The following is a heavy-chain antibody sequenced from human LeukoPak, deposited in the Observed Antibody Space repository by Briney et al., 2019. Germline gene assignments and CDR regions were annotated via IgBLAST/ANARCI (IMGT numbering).Heavy chain of an antibody. V-gene: IGHV3-74*01. J-gene: IGHJ4*02. Sequence: GGSLRLSCEVSGFTFSSYWIHWVRQAPGKGLVWVSRFSDDEGRTVYADSVKGRFTISKDNAKNTLYLQMNSLRAEDTAVYYCARVEMATITIDYWGQGTLVTVSS. CDR2: FSDDEGRT. D-gene: IGHD5-24*01. CDR1: GFTFSSYW. CDR3: ARVEMATITIDY.